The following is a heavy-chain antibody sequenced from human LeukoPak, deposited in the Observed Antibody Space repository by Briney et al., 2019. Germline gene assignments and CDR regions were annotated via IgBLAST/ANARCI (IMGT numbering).Heavy chain of an antibody. J-gene: IGHJ4*02. CDR2: IYSGGSS. CDR1: GLTVGFKC. D-gene: IGHD5-12*01. Sequence: GGSLRLSFAAAGLTVGFKCMSWVRQAAGEGLEWVSIIYSGGSSYYADSVKGRFTVSRDTSKNTLYLQMNSLRAEDTAVYYCATRPDGNDVPYFDYWGQGTLVTVSS. CDR3: ATRPDGNDVPYFDY. V-gene: IGHV3-66*01.